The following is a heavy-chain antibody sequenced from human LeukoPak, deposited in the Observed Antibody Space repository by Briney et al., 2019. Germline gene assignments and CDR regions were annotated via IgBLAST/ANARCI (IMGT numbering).Heavy chain of an antibody. D-gene: IGHD2-2*03. V-gene: IGHV1-69*13. J-gene: IGHJ6*03. CDR2: IIPIFGTA. CDR1: GGTFSSYA. CDR3: ARVDSLYYYYMDV. Sequence: ASVKVSCKASGGTFSSYAISWVRQAPGQGLEWMGGIIPIFGTANYAQKFQGRVTITADESTSTAYMVLSSLRSEDTAVYYCARVDSLYYYYMDVWGKGTTVTVSS.